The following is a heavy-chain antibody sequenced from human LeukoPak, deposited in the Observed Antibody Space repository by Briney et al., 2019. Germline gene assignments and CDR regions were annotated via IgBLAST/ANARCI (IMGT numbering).Heavy chain of an antibody. D-gene: IGHD3-3*01. CDR2: ISGSGGST. CDR3: AEVSVPYYDFWSGSGPFDY. Sequence: GGSLRLSCAASGFTFSSYAMSWVRQAPGKGLEWVSAISGSGGSTYYADSVKGRFTISRDNSKNTLYLQMNSLRAEDTAVYYCAEVSVPYYDFWSGSGPFDYWGQGTLVTVSS. V-gene: IGHV3-23*01. CDR1: GFTFSSYA. J-gene: IGHJ4*02.